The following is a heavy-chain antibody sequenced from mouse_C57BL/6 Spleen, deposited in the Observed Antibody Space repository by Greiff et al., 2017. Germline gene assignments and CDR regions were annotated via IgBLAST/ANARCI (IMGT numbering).Heavy chain of an antibody. D-gene: IGHD1-1*01. V-gene: IGHV5-6*01. Sequence: EVKLVESGGDLVKPGGSLKLSCAASGFTFSSYGMSWVRQTPDKRLEWVATISSGGSYTSYPDSVKGRFTISRDNAKNTLYLQMSSLKSEDTAMYYCARGGIYYGSSYGYFEVWGTGTAVTVSS. J-gene: IGHJ1*03. CDR1: GFTFSSYG. CDR3: ARGGIYYGSSYGYFEV. CDR2: ISSGGSYT.